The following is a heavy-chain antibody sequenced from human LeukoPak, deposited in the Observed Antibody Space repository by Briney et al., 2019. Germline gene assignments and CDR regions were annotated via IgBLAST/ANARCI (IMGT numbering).Heavy chain of an antibody. V-gene: IGHV1-18*01. CDR1: GYTFTSYG. CDR3: ARVARGDTAIRIYYMDV. Sequence: GASVKVSCKASGYTFTSYGISWMRQAPGQGLEWMGWISAYNGNTNYAQKLQGRVTMTTDTSTSTAYMELRSLRSDDTAVYYCARVARGDTAIRIYYMDVWGKGTTVTVSS. CDR2: ISAYNGNT. D-gene: IGHD5-18*01. J-gene: IGHJ6*03.